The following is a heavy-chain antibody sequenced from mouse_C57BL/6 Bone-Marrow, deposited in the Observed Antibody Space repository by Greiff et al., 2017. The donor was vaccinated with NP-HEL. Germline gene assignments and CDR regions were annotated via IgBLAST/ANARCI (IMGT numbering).Heavy chain of an antibody. V-gene: IGHV5-6*02. CDR3: ARDGYYNY. CDR1: GFTFSSYG. D-gene: IGHD2-3*01. Sequence: DVKLQESGGDLVKPGGSLKLSCAASGFTFSSYGMSWVRQTPDKRLEWVATISSGGSYTYYPDSVKGRFTISRDNAKNTLYLQMSSLKSEDTAMYYCARDGYYNYWGQGTTLTVSS. J-gene: IGHJ2*01. CDR2: ISSGGSYT.